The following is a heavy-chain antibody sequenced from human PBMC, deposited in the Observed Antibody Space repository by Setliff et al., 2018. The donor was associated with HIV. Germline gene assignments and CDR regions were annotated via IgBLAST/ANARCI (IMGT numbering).Heavy chain of an antibody. CDR1: GYTFTDYY. Sequence: ASVKVSCKASGYTFTDYYIQWVRQAPGQGPEWMGWINTNSGDTNYAEKFQGRVTMTRKTSISTAYMDLSRLKSHDTAVYYCARDRYYRNYFESWGQGTPVTVSS. D-gene: IGHD3-22*01. V-gene: IGHV1-2*02. J-gene: IGHJ4*02. CDR3: ARDRYYRNYFES. CDR2: INTNSGDT.